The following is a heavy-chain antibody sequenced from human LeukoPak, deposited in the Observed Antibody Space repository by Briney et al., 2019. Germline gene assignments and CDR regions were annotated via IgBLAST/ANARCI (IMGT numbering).Heavy chain of an antibody. CDR3: ASSDGGPLCLY. V-gene: IGHV1-69*04. J-gene: IGHJ4*02. D-gene: IGHD4-23*01. CDR1: GGTFSSYA. CDR2: IIPILGIA. Sequence: SVKVSCKASGGTFSSYAISWVRQAPGQGLEWMGRIIPILGIANYAQKFQGRVTITADKSTSTAYMELSSLRSEDTAVYYCASSDGGPLCLYWGQGTLVTVSS.